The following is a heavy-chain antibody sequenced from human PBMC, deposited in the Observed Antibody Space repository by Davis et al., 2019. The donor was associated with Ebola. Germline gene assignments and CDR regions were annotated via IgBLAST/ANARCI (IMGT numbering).Heavy chain of an antibody. CDR2: IWYDGSNK. J-gene: IGHJ4*02. Sequence: GESLKISCAASGFTFSTYSMSWVRQAPGKGLEWVAVIWYDGSNKYYADSVKGRFTISRDNSKNTLYLQMNSLRAEDTAVYYCARVSELGELDYWGQGTLVTVSS. CDR1: GFTFSTYS. D-gene: IGHD6-13*01. V-gene: IGHV3-33*08. CDR3: ARVSELGELDY.